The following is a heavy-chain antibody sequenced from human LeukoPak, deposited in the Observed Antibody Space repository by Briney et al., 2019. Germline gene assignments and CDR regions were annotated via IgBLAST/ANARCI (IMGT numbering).Heavy chain of an antibody. CDR2: IYYNGGT. J-gene: IGHJ4*02. D-gene: IGHD3-16*01. V-gene: IGHV4-30-4*08. Sequence: LRLSCAASGFTVSSNYMSWIRQPPGKGLEWIGYIYYNGGTHYNPSLKSRVTTSVDTSKNQFSLKLSSVTAADTAVYYCAKVGGSYPPRYFDYWGQGTLVTVSS. CDR1: GFTVSSNY. CDR3: AKVGGSYPPRYFDY.